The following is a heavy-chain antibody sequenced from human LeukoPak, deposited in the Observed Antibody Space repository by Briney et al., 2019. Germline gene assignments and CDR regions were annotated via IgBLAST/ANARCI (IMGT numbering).Heavy chain of an antibody. CDR1: GYTFTSYY. D-gene: IGHD2-2*02. CDR3: ARERGEYWSSTSCYTYRWFDP. J-gene: IGHJ5*02. V-gene: IGHV1-46*03. Sequence: ASVKVSCKASGYTFTSYYMRWVRQAPGQGREWMGIINPSGGSTSYAQKFQGRVTMTRDTSTSTVYMELSSLRSEDTAVYYCARERGEYWSSTSCYTYRWFDPWGQGTLVTVSS. CDR2: INPSGGST.